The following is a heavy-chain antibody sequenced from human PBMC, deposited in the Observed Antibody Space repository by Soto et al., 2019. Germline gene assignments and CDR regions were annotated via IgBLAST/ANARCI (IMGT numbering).Heavy chain of an antibody. CDR3: ARVRIAVAGHDAFDI. CDR2: INPNSGGT. D-gene: IGHD6-19*01. Sequence: GASVKVCCKASGYRCTGYYMHWGRQAPGQGLEWMGWINPNSGGTNYAQKFQGWVTMTRDTSISTAYMELSRLRSDDTAVYYCARVRIAVAGHDAFDIWGRRTMVTFSS. CDR1: GYRCTGYY. V-gene: IGHV1-2*04. J-gene: IGHJ3*02.